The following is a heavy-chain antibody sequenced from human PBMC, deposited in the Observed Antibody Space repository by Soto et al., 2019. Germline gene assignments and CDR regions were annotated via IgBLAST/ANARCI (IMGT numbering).Heavy chain of an antibody. D-gene: IGHD3-9*01. J-gene: IGHJ6*02. V-gene: IGHV1-18*04. CDR2: ISAYNGNT. CDR1: GYTFTSYG. Sequence: ASVKVSCKASGYTFTSYGISWVRQAPGQGLEWMGWISAYNGNTSYAQKLQGRVTMTTDTSTSTAYMELRSLRSDDTAVYYCARDTYDILTDYYYYYGMDVWGQGTTVTVSS. CDR3: ARDTYDILTDYYYYYGMDV.